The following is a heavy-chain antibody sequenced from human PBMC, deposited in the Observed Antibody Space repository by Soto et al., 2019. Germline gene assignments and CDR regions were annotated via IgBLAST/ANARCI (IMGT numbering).Heavy chain of an antibody. V-gene: IGHV5-51*01. D-gene: IGHD3-16*02. CDR1: GYSFSSYW. Sequence: EYLKVSLHGSGYSFSSYWICWVRQMPGKDLEWMGIIYPGDSDTRYSPSFQGQVTISADKSLRTAYLQWTSLKASDTALYYCARNRSFTLGFYYDGMDVWGQGTTVTVPS. CDR2: IYPGDSDT. J-gene: IGHJ6*02. CDR3: ARNRSFTLGFYYDGMDV.